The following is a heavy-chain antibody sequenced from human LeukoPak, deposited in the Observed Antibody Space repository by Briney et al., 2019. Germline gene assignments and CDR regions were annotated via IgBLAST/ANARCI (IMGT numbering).Heavy chain of an antibody. CDR1: GGSISSYY. Sequence: SETLSLTCTVSGGSISSYYWSWIRQPAGKGLEWIGRIYTIGSTNYNPSLKSRVTMSVDTSKTQFSLKRSSVTAADTAVYYCAREVVAAHDAFDIWGQGTMVTVSS. D-gene: IGHD2-15*01. J-gene: IGHJ3*02. V-gene: IGHV4-4*07. CDR3: AREVVAAHDAFDI. CDR2: IYTIGST.